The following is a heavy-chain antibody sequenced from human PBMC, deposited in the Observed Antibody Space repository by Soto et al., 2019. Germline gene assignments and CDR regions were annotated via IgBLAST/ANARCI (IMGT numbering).Heavy chain of an antibody. CDR2: ISGSGGST. J-gene: IGHJ4*02. D-gene: IGHD3-3*01. CDR1: GFTFSSYA. V-gene: IGHV3-23*01. CDR3: AKDAADYDCWSGYAPIFDY. Sequence: EVQLLESGGGLVQPGGSLRLSCAASGFTFSSYAMSWVRQAPGKGLEWVSAISGSGGSTYYADSVKGRFTISRDNSKNTLYLQMNSLRAEDTAVYYCAKDAADYDCWSGYAPIFDYWGQGTLVTVSS.